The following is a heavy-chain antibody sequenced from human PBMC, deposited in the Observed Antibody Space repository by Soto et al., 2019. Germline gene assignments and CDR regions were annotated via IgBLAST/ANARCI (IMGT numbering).Heavy chain of an antibody. CDR1: GGSISSYY. V-gene: IGHV4-59*01. CDR2: IYYSGST. Sequence: SEALSLTCTVSGGSISSYYWSWIRQPPGKGLEWIGYIYYSGSTNYNPSLKSRVTISVDTSKNQFSLKLSSVTAADTAVYYCARGSVVVPAAIGRGVLFDPWGQGTLVTVSS. J-gene: IGHJ5*02. CDR3: ARGSVVVPAAIGRGVLFDP. D-gene: IGHD2-2*02.